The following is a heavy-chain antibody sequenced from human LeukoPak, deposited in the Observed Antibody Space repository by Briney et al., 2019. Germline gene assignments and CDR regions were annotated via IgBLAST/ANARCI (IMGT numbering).Heavy chain of an antibody. CDR1: GGSISNSNW. D-gene: IGHD5-24*01. CDR3: ARDTEEMATWGAFDI. V-gene: IGHV4-4*02. CDR2: IFYSGST. J-gene: IGHJ3*02. Sequence: SGTLSLTCAVSGGSISNSNWWSWVRQPPGKGLEWIGEIFYSGSTNYNPSLKSRVTLSLDKSKNQFSLQLSSVTAADTAVYYCARDTEEMATWGAFDIWGQGTMVTVSS.